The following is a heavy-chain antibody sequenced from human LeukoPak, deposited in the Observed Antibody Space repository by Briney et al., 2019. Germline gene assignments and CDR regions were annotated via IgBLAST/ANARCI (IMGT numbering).Heavy chain of an antibody. V-gene: IGHV1-2*04. J-gene: IGHJ3*02. CDR3: ARNYCSSTSCQGWDAFDI. D-gene: IGHD2-2*01. CDR1: GYTFTGYY. CDR2: INPNSGGT. Sequence: ASVKVSCKASGYTFTGYYMHWVRQAPGQGLEWMGWINPNSGGTNYAQKFQGWVTMTRDTSISTAYMELSRLRSDDTAVYYCARNYCSSTSCQGWDAFDIWGQGTMVTVFS.